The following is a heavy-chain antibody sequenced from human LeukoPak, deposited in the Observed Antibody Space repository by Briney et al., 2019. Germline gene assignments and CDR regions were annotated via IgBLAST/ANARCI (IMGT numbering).Heavy chain of an antibody. CDR3: AKDRIAIVVVTATGPFDY. V-gene: IGHV3-30*02. D-gene: IGHD2-21*02. CDR1: GFTFSSYG. CDR2: IQYDGSNK. Sequence: GGSLRLSCAASGFTFSSYGMHWVRQAPGKGLEWVAFIQYDGSNKYYADSVKGRFTISRDNSKNTLYLQMNSLRAEDTAVYYCAKDRIAIVVVTATGPFDYWGQGTLVTVSS. J-gene: IGHJ4*02.